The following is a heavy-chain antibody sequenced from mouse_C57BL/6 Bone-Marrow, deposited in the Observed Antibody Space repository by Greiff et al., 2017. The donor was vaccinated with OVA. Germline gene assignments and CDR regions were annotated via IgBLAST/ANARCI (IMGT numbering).Heavy chain of an antibody. Sequence: VQLQQPGAELVMPGASVKLSCKASGYTFTSYWMHWVKQRPGQGLEWIGEIDPSDSYTNYNQKFKGKSTLTVDKSSSTAYMQLSSLTSEDSAVYYCARWYDYRYYYAMDYWGQGTSVTVSS. D-gene: IGHD2-4*01. CDR3: ARWYDYRYYYAMDY. CDR2: IDPSDSYT. CDR1: GYTFTSYW. V-gene: IGHV1-69*01. J-gene: IGHJ4*01.